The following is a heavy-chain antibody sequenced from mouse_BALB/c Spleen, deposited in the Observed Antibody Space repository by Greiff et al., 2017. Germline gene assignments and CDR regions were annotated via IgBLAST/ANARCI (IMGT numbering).Heavy chain of an antibody. D-gene: IGHD3-1*01. V-gene: IGHV5-9-4*01. Sequence: EVKLVESGGGLVKPGGSLKLSCAASGFTFSSYAMSWVRQSPEKRLEWVAEISSGGSYTYYPDTVTGRFTISRDNAKNTLYLEMSSLRSEDTAMYYGASDSPARASYAMDYWGQGTSVTVSS. CDR3: ASDSPARASYAMDY. J-gene: IGHJ4*01. CDR2: ISSGGSYT. CDR1: GFTFSSYA.